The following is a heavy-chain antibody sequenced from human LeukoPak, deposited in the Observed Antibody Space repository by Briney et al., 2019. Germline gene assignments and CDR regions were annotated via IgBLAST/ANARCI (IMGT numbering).Heavy chain of an antibody. CDR1: GFTFSSYE. CDR2: ISSSGSTI. J-gene: IGHJ4*02. V-gene: IGHV3-48*03. CDR3: ARAGIVGAWGFY. D-gene: IGHD1-26*01. Sequence: PGGSLRLSCAASGFTFSSYEMNWVRQAPGKGLEWVSYISSSGSTIYYADSVKGRFTISRDNAKNSLYLQMNSLRAEDTAVYYCARAGIVGAWGFYWGQGTLVTVSS.